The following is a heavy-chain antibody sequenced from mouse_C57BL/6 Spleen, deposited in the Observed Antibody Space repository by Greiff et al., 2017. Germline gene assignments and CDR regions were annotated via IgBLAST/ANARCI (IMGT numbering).Heavy chain of an antibody. CDR1: GFSFNTYA. V-gene: IGHV10-1*01. CDR3: VRQFGGYYAMDY. Sequence: EVQLVESGGGLVQPKGSLKLSCAASGFSFNTYAMNWVRQAPGKGLEWVARIRSKSNNYATYYADSVKDRFTISRDDSESMLYLQMNNLKTEDTAMYYCVRQFGGYYAMDYWGQGTSVTVSS. CDR2: IRSKSNNYAT. J-gene: IGHJ4*01.